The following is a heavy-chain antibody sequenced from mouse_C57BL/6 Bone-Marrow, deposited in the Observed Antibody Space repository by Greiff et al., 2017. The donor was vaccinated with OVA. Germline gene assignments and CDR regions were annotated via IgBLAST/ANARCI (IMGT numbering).Heavy chain of an antibody. J-gene: IGHJ2*01. V-gene: IGHV1-74*01. CDR2: IHPSDSDT. D-gene: IGHD1-1*01. Sequence: QVQLQQPGAELVKPGASVKVSCKASGYTFTSYWMHWVKQRPGQGLEWIGRIHPSDSDTNYNQKFKGKATLTVDKSSSTAYMQLSSLTSEDSAVYYCAAYYGSSYEHYFDYWGQGTTLTVSS. CDR3: AAYYGSSYEHYFDY. CDR1: GYTFTSYW.